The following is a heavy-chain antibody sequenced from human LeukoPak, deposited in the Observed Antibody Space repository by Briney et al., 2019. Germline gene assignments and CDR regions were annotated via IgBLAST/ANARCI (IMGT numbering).Heavy chain of an antibody. V-gene: IGHV1-3*01. CDR1: GYTFTSYA. D-gene: IGHD6-13*01. CDR3: ARGGSSWYHFDY. J-gene: IGHJ4*02. Sequence: GASVTVSCTASGYTFTSYAMHWVRQAPGQRLEWMGWINAGNGNTKYSQKFQGRVTITRDTSASTAYMELSSLRFEDTAVYYCARGGSSWYHFDYWGQGTLVTVSS. CDR2: INAGNGNT.